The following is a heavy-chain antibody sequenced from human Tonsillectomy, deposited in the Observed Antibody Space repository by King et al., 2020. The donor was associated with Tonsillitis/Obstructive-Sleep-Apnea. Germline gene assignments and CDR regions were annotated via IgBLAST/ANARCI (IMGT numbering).Heavy chain of an antibody. J-gene: IGHJ3*02. CDR3: ARESRGYCSSTSCEGVAFDI. CDR2: IKHGVSDT. Sequence: VQLVESGGGLVQPGGSLRLSCAASGFTFSSYWMSWVRQAPGKGLEWVANIKHGVSDTYYVDSVKGRFTISRDNAKNSLFLQMNNLRAEDTALFYCARESRGYCSSTSCEGVAFDIGGQGTMVTAS. V-gene: IGHV3-7*03. D-gene: IGHD2-2*01. CDR1: GFTFSSYW.